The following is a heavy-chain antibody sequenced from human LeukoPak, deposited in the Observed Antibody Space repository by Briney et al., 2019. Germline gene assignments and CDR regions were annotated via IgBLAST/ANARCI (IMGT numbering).Heavy chain of an antibody. D-gene: IGHD1-26*01. CDR2: TRNKANSYTT. Sequence: PGGSLRLSCAASGFTFSDHYMDWVRQAPGKGLEWVGRTRNKANSYTTEYAASVKGRFTISRDDSKNSLYLQMNSLKTEDTAVYYCARVYDSGSYFDYWGQGTLVTVSS. CDR3: ARVYDSGSYFDY. V-gene: IGHV3-72*01. CDR1: GFTFSDHY. J-gene: IGHJ4*02.